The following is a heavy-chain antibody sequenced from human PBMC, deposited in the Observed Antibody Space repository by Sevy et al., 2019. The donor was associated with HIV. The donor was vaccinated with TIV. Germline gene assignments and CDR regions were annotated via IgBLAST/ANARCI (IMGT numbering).Heavy chain of an antibody. V-gene: IGHV3-7*02. J-gene: IGHJ4*02. CDR1: AINIRDYW. CDR2: INPDGSKI. Sequence: GGFLRLSCEASAINIRDYWMNWVRQAPGKGLEWVANINPDGSKIYYADSVKGRFTISRDYAKNSVFLQMTSMRAAVTAVYDCVRAIQLAASYWGQGMLVTVSS. CDR3: VRAIQLAASY. D-gene: IGHD2-15*01.